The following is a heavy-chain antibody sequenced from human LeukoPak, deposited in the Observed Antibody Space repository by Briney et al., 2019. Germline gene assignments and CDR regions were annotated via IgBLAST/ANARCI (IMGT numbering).Heavy chain of an antibody. Sequence: GSLRLSCAASGFTFSNYGMHWVRQAPGKGLEWVAFIRYDGTNKDYADSVKGRFTISRDNSKNTLYLQVNSLRAEDTAVYYCAKGIDYTSHYWSQGTLVTVSS. J-gene: IGHJ4*02. V-gene: IGHV3-30*02. CDR1: GFTFSNYG. D-gene: IGHD2-2*02. CDR3: AKGIDYTSHY. CDR2: IRYDGTNK.